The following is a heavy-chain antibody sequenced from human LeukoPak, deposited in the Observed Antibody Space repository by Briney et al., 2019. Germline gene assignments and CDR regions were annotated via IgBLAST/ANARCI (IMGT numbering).Heavy chain of an antibody. CDR1: GGSISGYS. V-gene: IGHV4-59*01. CDR3: ARETFCSGGSCYYFDY. J-gene: IGHJ4*02. CDR2: IYYSGST. Sequence: PSETLSLTCTVSGGSISGYSWTWIRQPPGKGLEWIGYIYYSGSTNYSPSLKSRVTISVDTSMNQFSLKLSSVTAADTAVYYCARETFCSGGSCYYFDYWGQGTLVTVSS. D-gene: IGHD2-15*01.